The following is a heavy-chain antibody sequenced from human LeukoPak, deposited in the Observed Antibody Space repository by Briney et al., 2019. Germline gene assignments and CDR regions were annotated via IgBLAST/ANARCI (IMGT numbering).Heavy chain of an antibody. D-gene: IGHD3-22*01. CDR2: IKSDGSRT. Sequence: PGGSLRLSCGASGFTFSTYWMHWVRHAPGKGLVWVSRIKSDGSRTYYADSVKGGFIISRDNAKNTLYLQMSSLRVEDTAVYYCARDSYYYDDRGSHYYGIDVWGHGTTVTVSS. CDR3: ARDSYYYDDRGSHYYGIDV. J-gene: IGHJ6*02. V-gene: IGHV3-74*01. CDR1: GFTFSTYW.